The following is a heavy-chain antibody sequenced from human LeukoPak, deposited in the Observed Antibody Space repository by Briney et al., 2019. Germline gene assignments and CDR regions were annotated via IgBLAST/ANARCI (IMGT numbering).Heavy chain of an antibody. V-gene: IGHV3-30*18. D-gene: IGHD2-2*01. CDR3: AKEKREYSSTCYDS. CDR1: GFTFSRHG. J-gene: IGHJ4*02. Sequence: PGGSLRLSRVASGFTFSRHGMQWVRQAPGKGPEWVAVISHDGTVKHYSDSVKGRFSISRDSADNTLFLQMNSLRAEDTALYYCAKEKREYSSTCYDSWGQGTLVTVSS. CDR2: ISHDGTVK.